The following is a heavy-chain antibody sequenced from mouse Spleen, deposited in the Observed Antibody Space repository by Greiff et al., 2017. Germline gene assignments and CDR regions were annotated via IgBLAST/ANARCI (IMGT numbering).Heavy chain of an antibody. Sequence: EVQLQQSGPELVKPGASVKMSCKASGYTFTSYVMQWVKQKPGQGLEWIGYINPYNDGTKYNEKFKGKATLTSDKSSSTAYMELSSLTSEDSAFYYCAREDLTSMFSSDYWGQGTTLTVSS. D-gene: IGHD2-3*01. CDR3: AREDLTSMFSSDY. CDR2: INPYNDGT. CDR1: GYTFTSYV. J-gene: IGHJ2*01. V-gene: IGHV1-14*01.